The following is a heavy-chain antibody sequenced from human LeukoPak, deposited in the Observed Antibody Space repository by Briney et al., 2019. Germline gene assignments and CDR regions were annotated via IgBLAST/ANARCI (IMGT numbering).Heavy chain of an antibody. CDR2: ISAYNGQT. V-gene: IGHV1-18*03. Sequence: GASVKVSCKASGYTFTSYGISWVRQAPGQGLEWMGWISAYNGQTNYAQNLQGRVTMTTDTSTSTAYMDLMSLRSDDMGIYYCARAMWGTAHCGGDCYSGFDFWGQGTLVTVSS. D-gene: IGHD2-21*02. CDR3: ARAMWGTAHCGGDCYSGFDF. CDR1: GYTFTSYG. J-gene: IGHJ4*02.